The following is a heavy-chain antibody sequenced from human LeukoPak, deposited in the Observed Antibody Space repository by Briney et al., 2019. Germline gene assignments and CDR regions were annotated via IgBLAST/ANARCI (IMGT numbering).Heavy chain of an antibody. D-gene: IGHD3-22*01. CDR1: GFTFSSYG. Sequence: GGSLRLSCAASGFTFSSYGMHWVRQAPGKGLEWVAVIWYDGSNKYYADSVKGRFTISRDNSKNTLYLQMNSLRAEDTAVYYCARDTYYYDSSGYEFDYWGQGTLVTVSS. V-gene: IGHV3-33*01. CDR3: ARDTYYYDSSGYEFDY. J-gene: IGHJ4*02. CDR2: IWYDGSNK.